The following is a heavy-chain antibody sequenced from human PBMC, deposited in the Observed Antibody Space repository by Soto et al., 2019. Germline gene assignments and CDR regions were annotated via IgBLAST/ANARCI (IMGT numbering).Heavy chain of an antibody. J-gene: IGHJ4*02. CDR3: ATLWGQD. Sequence: QLQLKESGPGLVKPSETLSLTCTVSGGSISSSSYYWGWIRQPPGKGLEWIGSIYYSGSTYYNPSLKSRVSITVDTSKNQFCLKLSSVTAADAAVYYCATLWGQDWCQGTLVTVSS. CDR1: GGSISSSSYY. CDR2: IYYSGST. D-gene: IGHD3-10*01. V-gene: IGHV4-39*01.